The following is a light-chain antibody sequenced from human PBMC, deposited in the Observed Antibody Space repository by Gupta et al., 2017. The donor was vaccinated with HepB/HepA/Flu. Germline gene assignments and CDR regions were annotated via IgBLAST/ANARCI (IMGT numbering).Light chain of an antibody. CDR2: DAS. CDR3: QEYNKRART. CDR1: QSISKN. Sequence: EMVMTQSPATLSVSPGETATLSCRASQSISKNIAWYQQKPGQPPRLIVYDASTRATGIPARFSGSGSGTEFTLTISSLQSEDFVVYYCQEYNKRARTFGGGTKVELK. V-gene: IGKV3-15*01. J-gene: IGKJ4*01.